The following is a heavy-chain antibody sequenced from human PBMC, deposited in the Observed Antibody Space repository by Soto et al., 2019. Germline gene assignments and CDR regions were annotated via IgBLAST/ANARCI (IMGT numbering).Heavy chain of an antibody. CDR1: GFTFSSYG. CDR2: ISYDGSNK. Sequence: QVQLVESGGGVVQPGRSLRLSCAASGFTFSSYGMHWVRQAPGKGLEWVAVISYDGSNKYYADSVKGRFTISRDNSKNTRYLQMNSLRAEDTAVYYCAKDARAPNYYPYFDYWGQGTLVTVSS. CDR3: AKDARAPNYYPYFDY. J-gene: IGHJ4*02. D-gene: IGHD3-22*01. V-gene: IGHV3-30*18.